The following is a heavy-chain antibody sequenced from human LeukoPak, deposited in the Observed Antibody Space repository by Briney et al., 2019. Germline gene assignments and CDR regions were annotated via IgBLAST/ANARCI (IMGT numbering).Heavy chain of an antibody. V-gene: IGHV1-18*01. J-gene: IGHJ6*03. CDR1: CYTFTSYG. Sequence: GASVKVSCKASCYTFTSYGISWVRQAPGQGLEWMGWISAYNGNTNYGQKFQGRVTMTTDTSTTTAYMELRSLTSDDTAVYYCARHYGVYYYYFYMDVWGEGTTVTVSS. CDR3: ARHYGVYYYYFYMDV. CDR2: ISAYNGNT. D-gene: IGHD4-17*01.